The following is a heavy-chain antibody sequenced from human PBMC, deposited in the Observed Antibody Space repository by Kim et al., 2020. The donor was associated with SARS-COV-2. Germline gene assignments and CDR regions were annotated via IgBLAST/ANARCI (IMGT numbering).Heavy chain of an antibody. CDR2: IKQDGSEK. Sequence: GGSLRLSCAVSGFTFSSNWMSWVRQAPGKGLEWVANIKQDGSEKYYVDSVKGRFTISRDNAKNSLYLQMNSLRAEDTAVYYCARAGNEGMDVWGQWTT. V-gene: IGHV3-7*05. J-gene: IGHJ6*02. D-gene: IGHD1-1*01. CDR1: GFTFSSNW. CDR3: ARAGNEGMDV.